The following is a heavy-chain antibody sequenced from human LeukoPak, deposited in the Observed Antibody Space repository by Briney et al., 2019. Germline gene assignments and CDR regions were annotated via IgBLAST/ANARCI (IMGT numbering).Heavy chain of an antibody. CDR2: IYSGVST. V-gene: IGHV3-66*02. D-gene: IGHD3-10*01. J-gene: IGHJ6*02. CDR3: ARDWKGSGSLRGYGMDV. CDR1: GFTVSSNY. Sequence: GGSLRLSCAASGFTVSSNYMSWVRQAPGKGLEWVSVIYSGVSTYYADSVKGRFTISRDNSKDTLYLQMNSLRAEDTAVYYCARDWKGSGSLRGYGMDVWGQGTTVTVSS.